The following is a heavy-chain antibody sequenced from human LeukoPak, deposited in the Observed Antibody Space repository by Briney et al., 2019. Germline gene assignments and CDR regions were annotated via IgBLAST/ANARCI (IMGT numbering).Heavy chain of an antibody. CDR3: AQRAYGSGTYFDY. D-gene: IGHD3-10*01. Sequence: PGGSLGLSCAASGFTFSSYGMHWVRQAPGKGLEWVAFIRYDGSNKYYADSVKGRFTISRDNSKNTLYLQMNSLRAEDTAVYYCAQRAYGSGTYFDYWGQGTLVTVSS. V-gene: IGHV3-30*02. CDR2: IRYDGSNK. CDR1: GFTFSSYG. J-gene: IGHJ4*02.